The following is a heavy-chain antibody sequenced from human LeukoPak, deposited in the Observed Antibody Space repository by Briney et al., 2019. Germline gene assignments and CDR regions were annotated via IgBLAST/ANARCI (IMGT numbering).Heavy chain of an antibody. CDR2: IYYSGGT. CDR3: ARMVVVVPAAMESNYHYYGMDV. D-gene: IGHD2-2*01. Sequence: SSETLSLTCTVSGVSISSYYWSWIRQPPGKGLEWIGYIYYSGGTNYNPSLKSRVTISVDTSKNQFSLKLSSVTAADTAVYYCARMVVVVPAAMESNYHYYGMDVWGQGTTVTVSS. V-gene: IGHV4-59*01. CDR1: GVSISSYY. J-gene: IGHJ6*02.